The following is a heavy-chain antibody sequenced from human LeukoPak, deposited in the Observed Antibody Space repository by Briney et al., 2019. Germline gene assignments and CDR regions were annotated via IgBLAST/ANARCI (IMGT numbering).Heavy chain of an antibody. V-gene: IGHV1-69*13. CDR2: IIPIFGAA. Sequence: PVKVSCKASGGTFSSYAISWVRQAPGQGLEWMGGIIPIFGAANYAQKFQGRVTITADESTSTAYMELSSLRSEDTAVYYCARESTRTVVTGFDYWGQGTLVTVSS. CDR3: ARESTRTVVTGFDY. J-gene: IGHJ4*02. D-gene: IGHD4-23*01. CDR1: GGTFSSYA.